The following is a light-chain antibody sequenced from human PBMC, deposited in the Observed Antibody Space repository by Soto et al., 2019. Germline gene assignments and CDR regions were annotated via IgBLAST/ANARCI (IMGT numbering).Light chain of an antibody. CDR1: ISDVGAYNY. J-gene: IGLJ1*01. CDR3: GSYTTSNTYV. CDR2: KVS. V-gene: IGLV2-14*01. Sequence: QSSLTTPASVSGSRGQSITISCTRTISDVGAYNYVSWYQHHPGSAPKLVIYKVSNRPSGVSNRFSGSKSGNSASLTISGLQAEDEADYYCGSYTTSNTYVFGTGTKVTVL.